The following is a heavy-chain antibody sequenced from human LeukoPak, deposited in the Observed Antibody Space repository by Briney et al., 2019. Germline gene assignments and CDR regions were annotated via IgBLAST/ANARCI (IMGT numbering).Heavy chain of an antibody. CDR1: GFSLISYW. CDR3: ARRDGYCSSTSCYADYYYGMDV. D-gene: IGHD2-2*01. V-gene: IGHV5-51*01. J-gene: IGHJ6*02. Sequence: GESLKISCQISGFSLISYWIGWVRQMPGRGLEWMGIIYPFNSDIRYSPSSQGQVTVSFDKSISTAYLQWSSLKASDTAIYYCARRDGYCSSTSCYADYYYGMDVWGQGTTVTVSS. CDR2: IYPFNSDI.